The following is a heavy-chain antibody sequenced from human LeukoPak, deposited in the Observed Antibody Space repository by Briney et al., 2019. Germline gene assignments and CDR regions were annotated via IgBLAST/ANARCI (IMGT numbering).Heavy chain of an antibody. D-gene: IGHD6-13*01. V-gene: IGHV3-30*02. CDR1: GFTFSSYG. CDR3: VTAAGYPGAFDI. J-gene: IGHJ3*02. Sequence: GGSLRLSCAASGFTFSSYGMHWVRQAPGKGLEWVAFIRYDGSNKYYADSVKGRFTISRDNSKNTLYLQMNSLRAEDTAVYYCVTAAGYPGAFDIWGQGTMVTVSS. CDR2: IRYDGSNK.